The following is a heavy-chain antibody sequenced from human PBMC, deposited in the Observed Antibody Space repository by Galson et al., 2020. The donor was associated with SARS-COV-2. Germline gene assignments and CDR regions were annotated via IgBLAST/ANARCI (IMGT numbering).Heavy chain of an antibody. CDR3: AKDQVATILWAFGLDY. V-gene: IGHV3-30*18. J-gene: IGHJ4*02. D-gene: IGHD5-12*01. CDR2: ISYDGSNK. Sequence: GESLKISCAASGFTFSSYGMHWVRQAPGKGLEWVAVISYDGSNKYYADSVKGRFTISRDNSKNTLYLQMNSLRAEDTAVYYCAKDQVATILWAFGLDYWGQGTLVTVSS. CDR1: GFTFSSYG.